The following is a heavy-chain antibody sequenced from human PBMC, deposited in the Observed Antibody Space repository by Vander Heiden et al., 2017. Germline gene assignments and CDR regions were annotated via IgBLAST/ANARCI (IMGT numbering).Heavy chain of an antibody. CDR3: ARSHYYDSSGQDYVGYGMDV. D-gene: IGHD3-22*01. CDR1: GGTFNTFV. CDR2: IIPMFNSA. Sequence: QVQLVQSGAEVKKPGSSVKVSCKASGGTFNTFVISWVRQAPGQGLEWMGGIIPMFNSANYAQKCQGRVTISADKSTTTAYMELRSLRSEDTAVYYCARSHYYDSSGQDYVGYGMDVWGQGTTVTVSS. J-gene: IGHJ6*02. V-gene: IGHV1-69*06.